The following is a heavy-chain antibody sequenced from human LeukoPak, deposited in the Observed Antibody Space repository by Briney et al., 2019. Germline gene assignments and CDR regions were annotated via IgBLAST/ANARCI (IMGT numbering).Heavy chain of an antibody. CDR1: GYNFTSYW. CDR2: IYPGDSDT. Sequence: GESLKISCKGFGYNFTSYWIGWVRQMPGKGLEWMGIIYPGDSDTIYSPSFQGQVTISADKSINTAYLQWSSLKVSDTAMYYCARVYDSSGYYWYGFDIWGQGTMVTVSS. J-gene: IGHJ3*02. V-gene: IGHV5-51*01. CDR3: ARVYDSSGYYWYGFDI. D-gene: IGHD3-22*01.